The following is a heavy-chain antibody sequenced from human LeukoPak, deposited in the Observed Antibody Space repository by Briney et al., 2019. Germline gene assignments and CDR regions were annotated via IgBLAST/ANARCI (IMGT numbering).Heavy chain of an antibody. CDR1: GGSISSYY. J-gene: IGHJ4*02. D-gene: IGHD6-13*01. Sequence: SETLSLTCTVCGGSISSYYWSSIRQIPGKGLEWIGDIYYSGSTNYHPSLKSRVTISVDTPKNQFSLKLSSVTASDTAVYYCARHTDIAPLSSLKYWGQGTLVTVSS. CDR2: IYYSGST. CDR3: ARHTDIAPLSSLKY. V-gene: IGHV4-59*08.